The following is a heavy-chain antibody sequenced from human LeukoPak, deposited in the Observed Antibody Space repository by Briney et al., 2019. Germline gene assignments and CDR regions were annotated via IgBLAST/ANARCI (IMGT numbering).Heavy chain of an antibody. D-gene: IGHD6-19*01. CDR3: ARTYNSAWHDGNY. CDR1: GDSISSSDHY. V-gene: IGHV4-39*01. Sequence: SETLSLTCTVSGDSISSSDHYWGWIRQPPGKGLEWIGSVYYRGPSYYCLSLKSRVTISVDASKNQFSLKLISVTAADTAVYYCARTYNSAWHDGNYWGQGTLVTVSS. J-gene: IGHJ4*02. CDR2: VYYRGPS.